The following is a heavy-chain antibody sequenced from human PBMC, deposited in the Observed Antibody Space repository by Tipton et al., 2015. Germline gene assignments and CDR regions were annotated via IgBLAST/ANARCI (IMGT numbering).Heavy chain of an antibody. Sequence: TLSLTCAVSGGSISSSTNWWSWVRQPPGKGLEWIGEIYHSGGTNYNPSLKSRVTISVDTSKNQFSLRLSSVTAADTAVYYCASLKPGIVNMVRGAIRSPLFDLWGRGTLVTVSS. CDR3: ASLKPGIVNMVRGAIRSPLFDL. D-gene: IGHD3-10*01. V-gene: IGHV4-4*02. CDR2: IYHSGGT. CDR1: GGSISSSTNW. J-gene: IGHJ2*01.